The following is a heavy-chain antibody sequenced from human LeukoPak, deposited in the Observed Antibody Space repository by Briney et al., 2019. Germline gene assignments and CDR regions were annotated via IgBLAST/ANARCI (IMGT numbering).Heavy chain of an antibody. V-gene: IGHV3-23*01. CDR1: GFTFSGYS. J-gene: IGHJ4*02. CDR2: INRGGVNT. Sequence: GGFLRLSCAVSGFTFSGYSMIWVRQAPGKGLEWVSEINRGGVNTYYPDSVKGRFTVSRDNSKNTLFLQMTSLRAEDTAIYYCARGIDGALDYWGQGTLVTVSS. CDR3: ARGIDGALDY. D-gene: IGHD3-10*01.